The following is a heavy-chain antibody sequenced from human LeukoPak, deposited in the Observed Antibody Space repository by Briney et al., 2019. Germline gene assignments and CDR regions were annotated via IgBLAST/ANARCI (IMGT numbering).Heavy chain of an antibody. CDR2: ISGYNGHT. CDR1: GYTFTNYG. V-gene: IGHV1-18*01. Sequence: GASVKVSCKASGYTFTNYGISWVRQAPGQGLEWMGWISGYNGHTNYAQKLQGRVTMTTDTSTSTAYMELRSLRSDDTAVYYCARGIHYDSSGYLDAFDIWGQGTMVTVSS. J-gene: IGHJ3*02. D-gene: IGHD3-22*01. CDR3: ARGIHYDSSGYLDAFDI.